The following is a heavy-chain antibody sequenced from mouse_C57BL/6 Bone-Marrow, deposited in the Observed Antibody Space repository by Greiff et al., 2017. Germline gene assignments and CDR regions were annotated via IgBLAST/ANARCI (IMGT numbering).Heavy chain of an antibody. Sequence: EVKLQQSGAELVRPGASVKLSCTASGFNIKDYYMHWVKQRPEQGLEWIGRIDPEDGDTEYAPKFQGKATMTADTSSNTAYLQLSSLTSEDTAVYYCTTCGNYFYAMDYWGQGTSVTVSS. V-gene: IGHV14-1*01. J-gene: IGHJ4*01. CDR3: TTCGNYFYAMDY. D-gene: IGHD2-1*01. CDR2: IDPEDGDT. CDR1: GFNIKDYY.